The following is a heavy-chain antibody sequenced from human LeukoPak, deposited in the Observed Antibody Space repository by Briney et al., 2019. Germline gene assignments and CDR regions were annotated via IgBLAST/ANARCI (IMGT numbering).Heavy chain of an antibody. V-gene: IGHV3-66*01. CDR1: GFTVSSNY. CDR2: IYSGGST. J-gene: IGHJ4*02. CDR3: ARSGGDWLLNY. Sequence: GGSLRLSCAASGFTVSSNYMSWVRRAPGKGLEWVSVIYSGGSTYYADSVKGRFTISRDNSKNTLYLQMNSLRAEDTAVYYCARSGGDWLLNYWGQGTLVTVSS. D-gene: IGHD3-9*01.